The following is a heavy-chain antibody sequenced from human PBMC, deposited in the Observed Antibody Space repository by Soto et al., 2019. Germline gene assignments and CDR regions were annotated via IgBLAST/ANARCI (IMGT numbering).Heavy chain of an antibody. D-gene: IGHD6-13*01. CDR2: IIPMFGIP. V-gene: IGHV1-69*01. CDR3: ARGGTSGWLKGAYDV. J-gene: IGHJ3*01. CDR1: GGTLHKHA. Sequence: QVQLVQSGAEVKKPGSSVKVSCKDSGGTLHKHAITWVRRAPGQGLEWLGGIIPMFGIPNYPQKFQGRVTITADDSTNTSHMELHSLTSDDTAVYYCARGGTSGWLKGAYDVWGQGTMVTVSS.